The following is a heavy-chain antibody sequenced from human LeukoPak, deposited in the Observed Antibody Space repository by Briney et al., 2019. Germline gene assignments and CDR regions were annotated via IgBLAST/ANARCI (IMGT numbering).Heavy chain of an antibody. CDR1: GGSISSYH. V-gene: IGHV4-59*01. D-gene: IGHD4-17*01. CDR2: IYYSGST. J-gene: IGHJ4*02. Sequence: PSETLSLTCTVSGGSISSYHWSWIRQPPGKGLEWIGYIYYSGSTNYNPSLKSRVTLSLDTSKSQFALKMTSVTAADTAVYYCARDEHGDFQGFDYWGQGTRVTVSS. CDR3: ARDEHGDFQGFDY.